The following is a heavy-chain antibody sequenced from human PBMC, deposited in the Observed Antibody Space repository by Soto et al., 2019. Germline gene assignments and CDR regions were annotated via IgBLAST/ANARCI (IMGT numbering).Heavy chain of an antibody. J-gene: IGHJ4*02. V-gene: IGHV4-59*05. CDR3: ARHGHWAPFDD. CDR1: GGSISGFY. D-gene: IGHD3-16*01. CDR2: SYYSRST. Sequence: PSETLSLTCSVSGGSISGFYWSWIRQPPGKGLEWIGSSYYSRSTYYNSSLKSRVTLSVDTSKNQFSLRLSSVTAADTAVYYCARHGHWAPFDDWGQGTLVTVSS.